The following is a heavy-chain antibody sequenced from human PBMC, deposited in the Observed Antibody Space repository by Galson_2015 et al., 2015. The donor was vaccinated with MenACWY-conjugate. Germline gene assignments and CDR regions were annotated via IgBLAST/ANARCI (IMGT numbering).Heavy chain of an antibody. D-gene: IGHD6-19*01. J-gene: IGHJ4*02. CDR1: GDSISSSNW. CDR3: ARDPIAVTGTFYDY. Sequence: SETLSLTCAVSGDSISSSNWWSWVRQSPGKGLEWIGEVYHSGSTNYNPSVKSRVTISVDKSKNQFSLKLSAVTAADTAVYYCARDPIAVTGTFYDYWGQGTLVTVPS. CDR2: VYHSGST. V-gene: IGHV4-4*02.